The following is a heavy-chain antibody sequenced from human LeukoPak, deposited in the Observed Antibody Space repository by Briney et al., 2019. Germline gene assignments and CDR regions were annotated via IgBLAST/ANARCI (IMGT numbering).Heavy chain of an antibody. CDR2: IYHSGST. Sequence: PSETLSLTCAVSGGSISSGGYSWCWIRQPPGKGLEWIGYIYHSGSTYYNPSLKSRVTISVDRSKNQFSLKLSSVTAADTAVYYCARVHLEQLEGWYFDLWGRGTLVTVSS. CDR3: ARVHLEQLEGWYFDL. D-gene: IGHD6-13*01. J-gene: IGHJ2*01. CDR1: GGSISSGGYS. V-gene: IGHV4-30-2*01.